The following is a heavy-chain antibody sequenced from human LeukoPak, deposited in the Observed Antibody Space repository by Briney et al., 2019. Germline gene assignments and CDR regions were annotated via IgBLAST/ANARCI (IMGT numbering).Heavy chain of an antibody. Sequence: ASVKVSCKASGYTFTSYAMHWVRQAPGQRLEWMGWINAGNGNTKYSQKFQGRVTMTRDTSTSTVYTELSSLRSEDTAVYYCATITMVRGVDFDHFDYWGQGTLVTVSS. CDR2: INAGNGNT. J-gene: IGHJ4*02. D-gene: IGHD3-10*01. V-gene: IGHV1-3*01. CDR1: GYTFTSYA. CDR3: ATITMVRGVDFDHFDY.